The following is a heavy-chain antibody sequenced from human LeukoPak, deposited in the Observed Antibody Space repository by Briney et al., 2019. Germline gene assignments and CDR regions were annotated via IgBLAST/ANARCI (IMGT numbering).Heavy chain of an antibody. CDR3: ARLRAQMLSSSDF. CDR2: ISSSSSYI. CDR1: GFTFSSYS. D-gene: IGHD2-2*01. V-gene: IGHV3-21*01. J-gene: IGHJ4*02. Sequence: GGSLRLSCAASGFTFSSYSMNWVRQAPGKGLEWVSSISSSSSYIYYADSVKGRFTISRDNAKNSLYLQMNSLRAEDTAVYYCARLRAQMLSSSDFWGQGSLVTVSS.